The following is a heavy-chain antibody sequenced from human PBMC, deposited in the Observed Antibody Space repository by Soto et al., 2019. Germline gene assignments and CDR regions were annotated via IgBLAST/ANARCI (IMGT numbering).Heavy chain of an antibody. CDR3: AKVFIAPSGKLGDY. CDR2: ISYDGSNK. Sequence: QVQLVESEGGVVQPGRSLRLSCAASGFTFSSYGMHWVRQAPGKGLEWVAVISYDGSNKYYADSVKGRFTISRDNSKNTLYLQMNSLRAEDTAVYYCAKVFIAPSGKLGDYWGQGTLVTVSS. D-gene: IGHD6-13*01. J-gene: IGHJ4*02. CDR1: GFTFSSYG. V-gene: IGHV3-30*18.